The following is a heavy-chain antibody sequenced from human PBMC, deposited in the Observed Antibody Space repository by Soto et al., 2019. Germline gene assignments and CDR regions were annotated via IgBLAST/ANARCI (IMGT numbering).Heavy chain of an antibody. J-gene: IGHJ4*02. V-gene: IGHV1-69*06. CDR3: ARRTSSGYYRYFDS. CDR1: GGTFSNSP. CDR2: TIPTFNTG. D-gene: IGHD3-22*01. Sequence: QVQLVQSGAEVKKPGSSVKVSCKASGGTFSNSPISWVRQAPGQGLEWMGGTIPTFNTGNYAQKFQGRLTITADKSTNTAYMELSSLRSEDTAVYYCARRTSSGYYRYFDSSGQGTLVTVSS.